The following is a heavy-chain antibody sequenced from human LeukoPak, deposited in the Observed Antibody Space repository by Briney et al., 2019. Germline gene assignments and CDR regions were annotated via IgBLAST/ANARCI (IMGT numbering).Heavy chain of an antibody. V-gene: IGHV3-9*01. D-gene: IGHD2-2*01. CDR1: GFTFDDYA. Sequence: GGSLRLSCAASGFTFDDYAMHWVRQAPGKGLEWVSGISWNRGTIDYADSVKGRFTISRDNAKNSLYLQMNSLRAEDTALYYCARGPTAMTLYYFDYWGQGTLVTVSS. J-gene: IGHJ4*02. CDR2: ISWNRGTI. CDR3: ARGPTAMTLYYFDY.